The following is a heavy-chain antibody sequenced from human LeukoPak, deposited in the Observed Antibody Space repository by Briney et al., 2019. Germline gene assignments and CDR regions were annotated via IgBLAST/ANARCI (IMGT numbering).Heavy chain of an antibody. J-gene: IGHJ6*02. Sequence: TGGSLRLSCAASGFIFSSYEMNWVRQAPGKGLEWVSYISVSGSARQYADSVKGRFTVSRDNAENSLYLQMNSLRAEDTGVYYCARDCRNIRSILTWYDGMDVWGQGSTVTVSS. CDR1: GFIFSSYE. V-gene: IGHV3-48*03. CDR2: ISVSGSAR. D-gene: IGHD2/OR15-2a*01. CDR3: ARDCRNIRSILTWYDGMDV.